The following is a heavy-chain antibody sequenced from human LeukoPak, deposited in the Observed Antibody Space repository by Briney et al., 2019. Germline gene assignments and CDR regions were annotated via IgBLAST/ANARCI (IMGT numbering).Heavy chain of an antibody. CDR3: ARQYYYGSGSYRKSWFDP. D-gene: IGHD3-10*01. CDR2: IDYSGYT. Sequence: PSETLSLTCTVSGGSISSYYWSWIRQPPGKGLEWIGYIDYSGYTNYNPSLKSRVTISVDTSKNQFSLKLSSVTAADTAVYYCARQYYYGSGSYRKSWFDPWGQGTLVTVSS. J-gene: IGHJ5*02. CDR1: GGSISSYY. V-gene: IGHV4-59*08.